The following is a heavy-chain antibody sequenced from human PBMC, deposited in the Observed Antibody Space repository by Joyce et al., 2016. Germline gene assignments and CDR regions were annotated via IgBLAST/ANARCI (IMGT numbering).Heavy chain of an antibody. CDR1: GFSLTTTGMC. Sequence: QVTLRESGPALVKPTQPLTLTCTFSGFSLTTTGMCVSWTRQPPGKAPEWLARIDWADDEYYNTSLKTGLTISKDTSKNQVVLIMTNMDPVDTATYFCARWTRALIFLDYWGQGIPVTVSS. CDR2: IDWADDE. D-gene: IGHD3/OR15-3a*01. V-gene: IGHV2-70*15. CDR3: ARWTRALIFLDY. J-gene: IGHJ4*02.